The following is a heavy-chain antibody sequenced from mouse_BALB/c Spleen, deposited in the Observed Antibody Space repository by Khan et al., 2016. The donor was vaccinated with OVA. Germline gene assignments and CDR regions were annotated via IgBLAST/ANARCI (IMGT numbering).Heavy chain of an antibody. J-gene: IGHJ2*01. D-gene: IGHD1-1*01. CDR3: TRAPGCYGSNYLDY. CDR2: ISSGGSFT. V-gene: IGHV5-9-3*01. Sequence: EVELVESRGGLVKPGGSLKLSCAASGFTFSNYGMSWVRQTPEKRLEWVATISSGGSFTYYTDSVKGRFTISRDNATNTLYLQMSSLRSEDTAMYYCTRAPGCYGSNYLDYWGQGSTLTVSS. CDR1: GFTFSNYG.